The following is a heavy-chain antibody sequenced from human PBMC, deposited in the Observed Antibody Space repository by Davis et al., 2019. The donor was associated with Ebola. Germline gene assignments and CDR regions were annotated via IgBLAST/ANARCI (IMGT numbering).Heavy chain of an antibody. V-gene: IGHV4-34*12. CDR2: VIDSGIS. Sequence: SETLSLTCAVYGGSFSGYYWSWVRQSPGKGLEWIGEVIDSGISNYNPSPKSRVTISVDTSKNQFSLKLSSVTAADTAVYYCARHQYCSGIGGSCYLLDYWGQGTLVTVSS. J-gene: IGHJ4*02. D-gene: IGHD2-15*01. CDR1: GGSFSGYY. CDR3: ARHQYCSGIGGSCYLLDY.